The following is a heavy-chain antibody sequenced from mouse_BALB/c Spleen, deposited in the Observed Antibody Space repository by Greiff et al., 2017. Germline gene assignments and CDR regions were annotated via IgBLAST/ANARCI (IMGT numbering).Heavy chain of an antibody. D-gene: IGHD1-1*01. CDR1: GFTFSSFG. CDR2: ISSGSSTI. J-gene: IGHJ4*01. Sequence: EVMLVESGGGLVQPGGSRKLSCAASGFTFSSFGMHWVRQAPEKGLEWVAYISSGSSTIYYADTVKGRFTISRDNPKNTLFLQMTSLRSEDTAMYYCARNGGKFAMDYWGQGTSVTVSS. V-gene: IGHV5-17*02. CDR3: ARNGGKFAMDY.